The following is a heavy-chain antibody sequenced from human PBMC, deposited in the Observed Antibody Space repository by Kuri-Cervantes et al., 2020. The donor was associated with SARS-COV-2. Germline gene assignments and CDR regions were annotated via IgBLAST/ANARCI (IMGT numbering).Heavy chain of an antibody. CDR1: GGSFGGYY. V-gene: IGHV4-34*01. Sequence: SQTLSLTCAVSGGSFGGYYWSWIRQPPGKGLEWIGEINHSGSTNYNPSLKSRVTISVDTSKNQFSLKLSSVTPAVTAVYSPDNPSIYCDGDYYYYYMDVWGKGTMVTVSS. CDR3: DNPSIYCDGDYYYYYMDV. CDR2: INHSGST. D-gene: IGHD2-21*01. J-gene: IGHJ6*03.